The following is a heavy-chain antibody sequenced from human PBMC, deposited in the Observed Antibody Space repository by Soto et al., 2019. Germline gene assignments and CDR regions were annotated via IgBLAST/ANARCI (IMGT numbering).Heavy chain of an antibody. V-gene: IGHV4-31*03. CDR2: IYYSGST. CDR3: ARSVFP. Sequence: QVQLQESGPGLVKPSQTLSLTCTVSGGSISSGGYYWSWIRQHPGKGLEWIGYIYYSGSTYYNPSLTSRVTISVDTTKNQSALTLSYVTAADTAVDYGARSVFPWGQGTLVTVSS. J-gene: IGHJ5*02. CDR1: GGSISSGGYY.